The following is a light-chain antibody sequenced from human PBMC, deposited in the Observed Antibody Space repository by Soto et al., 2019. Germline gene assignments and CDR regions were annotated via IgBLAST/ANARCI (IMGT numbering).Light chain of an antibody. CDR1: SSDTAGSIY. J-gene: IGLJ1*01. CDR3: SSYTTSNTPLYV. Sequence: QSVLTQPASVSGSPGQSITISCTGTSSDTAGSIYVSWYQQHPGKAPKLMIYEVSNRSSGVSNRFSGSQSGNTASLTISGLQAEDEANYYCSSYTTSNTPLYVFGTGTKLTVL. V-gene: IGLV2-14*01. CDR2: EVS.